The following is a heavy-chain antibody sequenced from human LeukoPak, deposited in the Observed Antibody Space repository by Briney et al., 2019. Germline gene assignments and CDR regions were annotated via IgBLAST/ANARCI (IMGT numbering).Heavy chain of an antibody. CDR2: ISASGGLT. D-gene: IGHD4-17*01. CDR3: ARDDAGATVTTY. J-gene: IGHJ4*02. Sequence: ETLSLTCTVSGYSISSGYYWGWIRQPPGKGLEWVSTISASGGLTYYADSVKGRFTMSRDNSKNTLYLQMNSLRAEDTAVYYCARDDAGATVTTYWGQGTLVTVSS. V-gene: IGHV3-23*01. CDR1: GYSISSGYY.